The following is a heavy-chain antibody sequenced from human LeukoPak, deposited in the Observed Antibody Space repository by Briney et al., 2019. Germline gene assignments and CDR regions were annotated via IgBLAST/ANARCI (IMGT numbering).Heavy chain of an antibody. Sequence: PGGSLRLSCAASGFTFSSYGMHWVRQAPGKGLEWVAVISYDGSNKYYADSVKGRFTISRDNSKSTLYLQMNSLRAEDTAVYYCAKEAYRPHPDYYGSGSYSPFDYWGQGTLVTVSS. CDR1: GFTFSSYG. CDR3: AKEAYRPHPDYYGSGSYSPFDY. V-gene: IGHV3-30*18. J-gene: IGHJ4*02. CDR2: ISYDGSNK. D-gene: IGHD3-10*01.